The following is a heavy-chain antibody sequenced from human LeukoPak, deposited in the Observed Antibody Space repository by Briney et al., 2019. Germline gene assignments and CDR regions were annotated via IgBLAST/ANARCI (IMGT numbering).Heavy chain of an antibody. D-gene: IGHD6-13*01. CDR3: ARAGYTLSMDV. V-gene: IGHV4-38-2*02. Sequence: SETLSLTCNVSGYSISSGYYWGWIRQPPGKGPEWIGRIYHSGSTYYNPSLKSRVTISVDTSKNQFSLKLSSVTAADTAVYYCARAGYTLSMDVWGNGTTVTVSS. CDR2: IYHSGST. J-gene: IGHJ6*03. CDR1: GYSISSGYY.